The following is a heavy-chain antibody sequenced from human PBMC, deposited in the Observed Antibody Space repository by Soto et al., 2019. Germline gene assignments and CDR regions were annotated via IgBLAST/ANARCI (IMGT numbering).Heavy chain of an antibody. CDR2: INHSGST. J-gene: IGHJ5*02. Sequence: QVQLQQWGAGLLKPSETLSLTCAVYGGSFSGYYWSWIRQPPGKGLEWIGEINHSGSTNYNPSLTRRGTIAVDTSKNQFSLKLSSVTAADTAVYYCARGKWAAAGRWFDPWGQGTLVTVSS. CDR3: ARGKWAAAGRWFDP. V-gene: IGHV4-34*01. CDR1: GGSFSGYY. D-gene: IGHD6-13*01.